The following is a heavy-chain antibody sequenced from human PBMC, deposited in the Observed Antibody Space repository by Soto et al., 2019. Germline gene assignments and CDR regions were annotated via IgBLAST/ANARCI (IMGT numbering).Heavy chain of an antibody. J-gene: IGHJ4*02. D-gene: IGHD2-15*01. CDR1: GGTFSSYA. CDR2: IIPIFGTA. V-gene: IGHV1-69*06. Sequence: GASVKVSCKASGGTFSSYAISWVRQAPGQGLEWMGGIIPIFGTANYAQKFLGRVTITADKSTSTAYMELSSLRSEDTAVYYCAGAAYEYYFDYWGQGTLVTVSS. CDR3: AGAAYEYYFDY.